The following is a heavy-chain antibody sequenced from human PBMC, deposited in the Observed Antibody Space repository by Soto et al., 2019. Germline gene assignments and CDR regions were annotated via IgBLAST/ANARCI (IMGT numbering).Heavy chain of an antibody. V-gene: IGHV4-39*01. CDR1: GGSISSRSYY. CDR2: IYYSGNT. D-gene: IGHD6-6*01. J-gene: IGHJ6*02. CDR3: ARVISSSSSLGLPYYYYGMDV. Sequence: SETLSLTCIVSGGSISSRSYYWGWIRQPPGKGLEWIGSIYYSGNTYSNPYLNSRFTMSVDTSKGKFSLKLSSVTAADMAVYYCARVISSSSSLGLPYYYYGMDVWGQGTTVTVSS.